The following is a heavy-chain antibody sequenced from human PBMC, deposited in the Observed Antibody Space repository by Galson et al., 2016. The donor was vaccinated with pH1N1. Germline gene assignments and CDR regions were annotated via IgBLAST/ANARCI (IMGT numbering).Heavy chain of an antibody. Sequence: SLRLSCAATGFYFSNYWMQWVRQAPGKGLQWVANINQDGDKKYYVGSVEGRFTISRDNAKNSLYLQMNNLRDEDTVMYFCARRYFDYWGQGALVTVSS. CDR1: GFYFSNYW. V-gene: IGHV3-7*01. CDR3: ARRYFDY. J-gene: IGHJ4*02. D-gene: IGHD3-9*01. CDR2: INQDGDKK.